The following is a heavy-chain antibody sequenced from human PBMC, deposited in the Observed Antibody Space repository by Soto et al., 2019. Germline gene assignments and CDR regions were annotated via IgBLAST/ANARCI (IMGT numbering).Heavy chain of an antibody. J-gene: IGHJ6*02. CDR2: ISISSSYI. CDR1: GFTYSSYS. D-gene: IGHD6-6*01. Sequence: GGSLRLSCAASGFTYSSYSINWVRQAPGKGLEWISSISISSSYIYYADSVKGRFTISRDNAKNSLYLQMNSLRAEDTAVYYCARDRYSSSSDYYYGMDVCGQGTTVTVSS. V-gene: IGHV3-21*01. CDR3: ARDRYSSSSDYYYGMDV.